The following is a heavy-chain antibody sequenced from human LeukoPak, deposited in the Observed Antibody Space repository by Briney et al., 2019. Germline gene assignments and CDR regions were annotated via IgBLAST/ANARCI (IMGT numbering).Heavy chain of an antibody. CDR1: GYTFTGYY. J-gene: IGHJ6*02. CDR2: INPNSGGT. V-gene: IGHV1-2*02. CDR3: ARTTVPKVEYYYYYYGMDV. Sequence: ASVTVSCKASGYTFTGYYMHWVRQAPGQGLEWMGWINPNSGGTNYAQKFQGRVTMTRDTSISTAYMELSRLRSDDTAVYYCARTTVPKVEYYYYYYGMDVWGQGTTVTVSS. D-gene: IGHD4-17*01.